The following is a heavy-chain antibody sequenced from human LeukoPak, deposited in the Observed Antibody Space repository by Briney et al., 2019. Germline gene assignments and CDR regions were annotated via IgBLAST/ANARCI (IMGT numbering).Heavy chain of an antibody. V-gene: IGHV3-23*01. J-gene: IGHJ4*02. CDR1: GSTFDNYA. Sequence: GGSLRLSCAASGSTFDNYAMSWVRQAPGEGLEWVSSISGSGYNTYYGDSVKGRFIISRDNSKNTLYLQMSGLRVEDTAVYYCAKDNRAFCTSGVCSSFDHWGQGALVTVSS. CDR3: AKDNRAFCTSGVCSSFDH. CDR2: ISGSGYNT. D-gene: IGHD2-8*01.